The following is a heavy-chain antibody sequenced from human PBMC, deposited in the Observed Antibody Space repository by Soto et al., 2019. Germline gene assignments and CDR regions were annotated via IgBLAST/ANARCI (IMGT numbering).Heavy chain of an antibody. J-gene: IGHJ1*01. Sequence: QVQFVESGGDLVQPGRSLRLSCAASGLTFSTSIMHWVRQTPDKGLEWIAVISGDATSKIYTDSLKGRFTISRDNSKNTLYLEMKSLTAEDTAVYYCAREEDSSGHAGTFQHWGQGTLVIVSA. V-gene: IGHV3-30-3*01. CDR1: GLTFSTSI. D-gene: IGHD3-22*01. CDR2: ISGDATSK. CDR3: AREEDSSGHAGTFQH.